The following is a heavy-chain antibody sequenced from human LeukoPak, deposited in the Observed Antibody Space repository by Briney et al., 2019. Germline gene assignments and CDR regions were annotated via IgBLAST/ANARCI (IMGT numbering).Heavy chain of an antibody. Sequence: ASVKVSCKASGYNFTDYFIHWLRQAPGQGLEWMGWINPNSADTKYVQGFQGRVSMTRDTSISTAYMEMSRLRSDDTAVYYCARGDDILTGNRDWFDPWGQGTLVTVFS. V-gene: IGHV1-2*02. CDR3: ARGDDILTGNRDWFDP. CDR2: INPNSADT. J-gene: IGHJ5*02. D-gene: IGHD3-9*01. CDR1: GYNFTDYF.